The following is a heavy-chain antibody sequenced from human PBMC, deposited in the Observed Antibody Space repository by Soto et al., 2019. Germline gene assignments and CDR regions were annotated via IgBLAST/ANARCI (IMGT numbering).Heavy chain of an antibody. J-gene: IGHJ6*03. Sequence: SETLSLTCTVSGGSISSYYWSWIRQPPGKGLEWIGYIYYSGSTNYNPSLKSRVTISVDTSKNQFSLKLSSVTAADTAVYYCARADYGKYYYYYYMDVWGKGTTVTVSS. V-gene: IGHV4-59*01. D-gene: IGHD4-17*01. CDR2: IYYSGST. CDR3: ARADYGKYYYYYYMDV. CDR1: GGSISSYY.